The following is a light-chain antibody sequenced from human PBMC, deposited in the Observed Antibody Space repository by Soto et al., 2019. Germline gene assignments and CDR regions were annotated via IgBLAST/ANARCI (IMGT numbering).Light chain of an antibody. V-gene: IGKV3-15*01. Sequence: EIVMTQSPATLSVSPGERATLSCRASQSVSSNLAWYQQKPGQAPRRLIYGASTRATGIPTRFSGSGSGTEFTLTIRSLQSEDFAAYYCQQYNTWPLTFGGGTKVEIK. CDR3: QQYNTWPLT. CDR2: GAS. CDR1: QSVSSN. J-gene: IGKJ4*01.